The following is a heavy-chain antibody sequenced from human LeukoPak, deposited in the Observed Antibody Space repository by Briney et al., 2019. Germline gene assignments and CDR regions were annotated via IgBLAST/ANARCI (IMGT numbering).Heavy chain of an antibody. CDR2: IGGRGGST. V-gene: IGHV3-23*01. D-gene: IGHD3-10*01. Sequence: GGSLRLSCAASGFTFSTYAMSWVRQAPGKGLEWVSSIGGRGGSTHHAESVKGRFTISRDNSKNTLYLQVNSLRVEDTAVYYCAKYGSEIIYYNPHFDSWGQGTLVTVSS. CDR3: AKYGSEIIYYNPHFDS. CDR1: GFTFSTYA. J-gene: IGHJ4*02.